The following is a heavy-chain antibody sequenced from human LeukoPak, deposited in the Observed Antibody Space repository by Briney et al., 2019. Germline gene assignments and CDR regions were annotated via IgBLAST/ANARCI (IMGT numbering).Heavy chain of an antibody. D-gene: IGHD4-11*01. CDR1: GGTFSSYA. Sequence: SVKVSCKASGGTFSSYAISWVRQAPGRGLEWMGRIIPILGIANYAQKLQGRVTMTTDTSTSTAYMELRSLRSDDTAVYYCARVDDYSYYWGQGTLVTVSS. J-gene: IGHJ4*02. V-gene: IGHV1-69*04. CDR3: ARVDDYSYY. CDR2: IIPILGIA.